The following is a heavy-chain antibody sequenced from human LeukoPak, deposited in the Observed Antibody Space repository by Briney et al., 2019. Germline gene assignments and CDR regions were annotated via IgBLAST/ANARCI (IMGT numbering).Heavy chain of an antibody. Sequence: SETLSLTCAVHIDSFSNYHWNWLRQTPAKGMEWIGEVNESGGTNISPSLRSRVILSVDTSKNQFSLKLISVTVADTAIYYCARGQGATVPQVGKNWFDPWGQGTRVTVSS. CDR2: VNESGGT. CDR3: ARGQGATVPQVGKNWFDP. J-gene: IGHJ5*02. D-gene: IGHD1-26*01. V-gene: IGHV4-34*01. CDR1: IDSFSNYH.